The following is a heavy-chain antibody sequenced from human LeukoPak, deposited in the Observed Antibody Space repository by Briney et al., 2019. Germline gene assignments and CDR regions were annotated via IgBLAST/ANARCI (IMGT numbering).Heavy chain of an antibody. V-gene: IGHV3-30*18. Sequence: GSLRLSCAASGFTFSTYGMHWVRQAPGKGLEWVAVISYDGSNKYYADSVKGRFTISRDNSKNTLYLQMNSLRAEDTAVYYCAKDLGSSLGYFDYWGQGTLVTVSS. D-gene: IGHD6-13*01. J-gene: IGHJ4*02. CDR2: ISYDGSNK. CDR1: GFTFSTYG. CDR3: AKDLGSSLGYFDY.